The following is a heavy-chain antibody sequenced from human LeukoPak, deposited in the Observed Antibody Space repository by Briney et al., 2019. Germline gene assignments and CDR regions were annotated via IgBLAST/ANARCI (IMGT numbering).Heavy chain of an antibody. Sequence: ASVKVSCKASGYTFTSYAMNWVRQASGQGLEWMGWINTNTGNPTYAQGFTGRFVFSLDTSVSTAYLQISSLKAEDTAVYYCARVFNDILTGYIDYWGQGTLVTVSS. J-gene: IGHJ4*02. V-gene: IGHV7-4-1*02. D-gene: IGHD3-9*01. CDR2: INTNTGNP. CDR1: GYTFTSYA. CDR3: ARVFNDILTGYIDY.